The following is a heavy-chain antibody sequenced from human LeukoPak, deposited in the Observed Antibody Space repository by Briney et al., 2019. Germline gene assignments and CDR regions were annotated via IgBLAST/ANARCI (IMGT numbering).Heavy chain of an antibody. CDR2: IGTAGDT. Sequence: GGSLRLSCAASGFTFSSYDMHWVRQATGKGLEWVSAIGTAGDTYYPGSVKGRFTISRENAKNSLYLQMNSLRAGDTAVYYCARAGVIAVAGTGGGHEAFDIWGQGTMVTVSS. V-gene: IGHV3-13*04. J-gene: IGHJ3*02. CDR1: GFTFSSYD. D-gene: IGHD6-19*01. CDR3: ARAGVIAVAGTGGGHEAFDI.